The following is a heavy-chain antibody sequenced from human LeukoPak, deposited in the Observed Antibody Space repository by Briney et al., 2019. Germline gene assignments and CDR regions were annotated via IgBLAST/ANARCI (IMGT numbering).Heavy chain of an antibody. V-gene: IGHV3-20*01. D-gene: IGHD1-26*01. CDR3: ARGPYSRSYSNPFNY. CDR1: GFTFADYG. CDR2: INCNGGGT. J-gene: IGHJ4*02. Sequence: PGGSLRLSCAASGFTFADYGMSWVRQAPGKGLEWVSGINCNGGGTCYADSVRGRFTISRDNAKNSLYLQMNSLRAEDTALYHCARGPYSRSYSNPFNYWGQGTLVTVSS.